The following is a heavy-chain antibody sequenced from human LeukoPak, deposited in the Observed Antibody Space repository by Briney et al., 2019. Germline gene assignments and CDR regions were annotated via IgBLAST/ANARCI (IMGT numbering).Heavy chain of an antibody. J-gene: IGHJ4*02. V-gene: IGHV1-3*01. Sequence: ASVKVSCKASGYTFTSYAMHWVRQAPGQRLEWMGWINAGNGNTKYSQKFQGRVTITRDTSASTAYMELSSLRPEDTAVYYCARGEDIVVVTAYDYWGQGTLVTVSS. CDR3: ARGEDIVVVTAYDY. CDR1: GYTFTSYA. CDR2: INAGNGNT. D-gene: IGHD2-21*02.